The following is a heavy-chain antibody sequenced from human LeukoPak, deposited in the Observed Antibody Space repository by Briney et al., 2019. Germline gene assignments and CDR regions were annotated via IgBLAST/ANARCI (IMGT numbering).Heavy chain of an antibody. Sequence: GASVKVSCKASGYTFTGYYMHWVRQAPGQGLEWMGWINPNSGGTNYAQKFQGRVTMTRDTSISTAYMELSRLRSDDTAVYYCARGDILTGYYGAYYYYMDVWGKGTTVTISS. V-gene: IGHV1-2*02. D-gene: IGHD3-9*01. CDR1: GYTFTGYY. CDR2: INPNSGGT. CDR3: ARGDILTGYYGAYYYYMDV. J-gene: IGHJ6*03.